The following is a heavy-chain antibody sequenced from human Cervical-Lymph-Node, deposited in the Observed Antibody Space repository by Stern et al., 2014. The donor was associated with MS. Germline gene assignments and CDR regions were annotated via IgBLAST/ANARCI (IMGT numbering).Heavy chain of an antibody. CDR2: IDPADSDT. CDR1: GYSFSNYW. V-gene: IGHV5-51*01. D-gene: IGHD3-16*01. CDR3: ARHGGRQLYYYHGMDV. Sequence: EVQLVESGAEVKKPGESLKISCKGSGYSFSNYWIAWVRQMPGKGLEWMGIIDPADSDTRYSPSFQGQVSISADKSISTAYLQWSGLRASDSAMYYCARHGGRQLYYYHGMDVWGQGTTVTVSS. J-gene: IGHJ6*02.